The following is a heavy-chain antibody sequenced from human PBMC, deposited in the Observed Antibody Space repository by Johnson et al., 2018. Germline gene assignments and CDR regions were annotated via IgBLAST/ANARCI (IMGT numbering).Heavy chain of an antibody. J-gene: IGHJ6*02. CDR1: GFTFSSYD. D-gene: IGHD3-10*01. Sequence: VQLGQSGGGLVQPRGSLRLSCAASGFTFSSYDMHWVRQATGKGLEWVSAIGTAGDTYYPGSVKGRFTISRENAKNSLYLQMNSLRAGVTAVYYCARDGEDGMDVWGQGTTVTVSS. CDR3: ARDGEDGMDV. V-gene: IGHV3-13*01. CDR2: IGTAGDT.